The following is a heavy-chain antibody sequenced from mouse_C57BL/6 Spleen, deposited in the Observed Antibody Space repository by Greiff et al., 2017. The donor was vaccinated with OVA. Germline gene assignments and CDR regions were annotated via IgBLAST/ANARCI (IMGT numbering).Heavy chain of an antibody. J-gene: IGHJ3*01. D-gene: IGHD3-2*02. Sequence: EVQLVESGPGLVKPSQSLSLTCSVTGYSITSGYYWNWIRQFPGNKLEWMGYISYDGSNNYNPSLKNRISITRDTSKNQFFLKLNSVTTEDTATYYCARMDSSGSSFAYWGQGTLVTVSA. CDR1: GYSITSGYY. CDR3: ARMDSSGSSFAY. V-gene: IGHV3-6*01. CDR2: ISYDGSN.